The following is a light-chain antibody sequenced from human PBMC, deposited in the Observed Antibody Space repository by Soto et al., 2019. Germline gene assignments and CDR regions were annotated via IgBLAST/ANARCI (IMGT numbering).Light chain of an antibody. CDR1: SSDVGSYNF. CDR3: CSYAGDSAWV. V-gene: IGLV2-23*01. Sequence: QSVLTQPASVSGSPGQSITISCTGTSSDVGSYNFVSWYQQHPGKAPKLMIYEGSKRPSRVSNRFSGSKSGNTASLTISGLQAEDEADYYCCSYAGDSAWVFGGGTKLTVL. CDR2: EGS. J-gene: IGLJ3*02.